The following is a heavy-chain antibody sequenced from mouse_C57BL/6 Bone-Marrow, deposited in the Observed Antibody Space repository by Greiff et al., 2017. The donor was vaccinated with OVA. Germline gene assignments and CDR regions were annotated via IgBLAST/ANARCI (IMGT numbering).Heavy chain of an antibody. D-gene: IGHD2-12*01. J-gene: IGHJ3*01. CDR2: IYPGDGDT. Sequence: VQLKESGPELVKPGASVKISCKASGYAFSSSWMNWVKQRPGKGLEWIGRIYPGDGDTNYNGKFKGKATLTADKSSSTAYMQLSSLTSEDSAVYFCAPLRAWFAYWGQGTLVTVSA. CDR3: APLRAWFAY. V-gene: IGHV1-82*01. CDR1: GYAFSSSW.